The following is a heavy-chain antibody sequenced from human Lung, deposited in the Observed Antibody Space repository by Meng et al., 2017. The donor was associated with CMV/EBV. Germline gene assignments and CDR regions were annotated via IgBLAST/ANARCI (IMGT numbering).Heavy chain of an antibody. Sequence: FSSYSMNWVRQGPGKGLEWVSSISSSSSYIYYADSVKGRFTISRDNAKNSLYLQMNSLRAEDTAVYYCAREWNYYDSSGYLKAFFDYWGQGTLVTVSS. D-gene: IGHD3-22*01. CDR2: ISSSSSYI. CDR3: AREWNYYDSSGYLKAFFDY. CDR1: FSSYS. V-gene: IGHV3-21*01. J-gene: IGHJ4*02.